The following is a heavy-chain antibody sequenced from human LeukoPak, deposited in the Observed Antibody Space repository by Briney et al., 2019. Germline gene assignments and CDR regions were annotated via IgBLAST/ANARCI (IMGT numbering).Heavy chain of an antibody. CDR2: INHDGGLT. Sequence: GGSLRLSCATSGFTFTTYYLSWVRQAPGKGLEWVANINHDGGLTFYVDSVKGRFTISRDNAENFLYLQMNSLRAEDTAVYYCARCSTGFDYWGQGAQVTVSS. V-gene: IGHV3-7*01. J-gene: IGHJ4*02. D-gene: IGHD4-17*01. CDR1: GFTFTTYY. CDR3: ARCSTGFDY.